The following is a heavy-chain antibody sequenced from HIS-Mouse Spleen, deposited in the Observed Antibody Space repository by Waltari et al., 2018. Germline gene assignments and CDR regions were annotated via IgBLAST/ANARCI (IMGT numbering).Heavy chain of an antibody. CDR1: GGPIHISGPS. Sequence: QLQVQEARPGLVKPSDTLYLTCTVPGGPIHISGPSWGWTRQPTGKGREWIGSIYYRGSTYYTPSLKSRVTISVDTSKSQFSLKLSSVTAADTAVYYCAREIPYSSSWYDWYFDLWGRGTLVTVSS. CDR3: AREIPYSSSWYDWYFDL. CDR2: IYYRGST. J-gene: IGHJ2*01. V-gene: IGHV4-39*07. D-gene: IGHD6-13*01.